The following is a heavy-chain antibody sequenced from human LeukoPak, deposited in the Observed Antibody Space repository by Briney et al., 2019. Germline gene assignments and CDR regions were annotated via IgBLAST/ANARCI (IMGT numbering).Heavy chain of an antibody. CDR1: GYTFTSYD. J-gene: IGHJ5*02. V-gene: IGHV1-8*02. CDR3: ASRAFLT. Sequence: ASVKVSCKASGYTFTSYDINWVRQATGQGLEWMGWINPNSGITGYAEKFQGRVTMTRDTSTETAFMELSSLRSDDTAIYYCASRAFLTWGQGTLVTVSS. CDR2: INPNSGIT. D-gene: IGHD3-3*02.